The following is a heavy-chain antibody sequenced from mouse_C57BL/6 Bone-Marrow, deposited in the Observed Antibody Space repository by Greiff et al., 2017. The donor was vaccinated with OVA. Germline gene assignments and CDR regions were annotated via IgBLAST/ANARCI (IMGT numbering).Heavy chain of an antibody. CDR1: GFTFSSYA. J-gene: IGHJ4*01. CDR2: ISAGGSYT. Sequence: EVMLVESGGGLVKPGGSLKLSCAASGFTFSSYAMSWVRQTPEKRLEWVATISAGGSYTYYPDNVKGRFTISRDNAKHNLYLQMSHLKSEDTAMDYCAREIYYYGSSLYYAMDYWGQGTSVTVSS. V-gene: IGHV5-4*01. CDR3: AREIYYYGSSLYYAMDY. D-gene: IGHD1-1*01.